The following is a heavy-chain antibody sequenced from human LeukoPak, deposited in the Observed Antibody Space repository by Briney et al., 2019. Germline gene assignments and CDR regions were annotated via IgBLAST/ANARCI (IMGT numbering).Heavy chain of an antibody. CDR3: ARPEGIAGDYFDY. Sequence: SETLSLTCTVSGGSISSYYWSWIRQPPGKGLEWIGYIYYSGSTNYNPSLKSRVTISVDTSKNQFSLKLSSVTAADTAVYYCARPEGIAGDYFDYWGQGTLVTVSS. V-gene: IGHV4-59*01. CDR1: GGSISSYY. J-gene: IGHJ4*02. D-gene: IGHD6-13*01. CDR2: IYYSGST.